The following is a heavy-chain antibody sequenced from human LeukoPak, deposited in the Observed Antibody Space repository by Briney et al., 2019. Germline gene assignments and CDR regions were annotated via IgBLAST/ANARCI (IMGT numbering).Heavy chain of an antibody. J-gene: IGHJ5*02. V-gene: IGHV3-9*01. D-gene: IGHD3-10*01. CDR1: GFTFDDYA. CDR2: ISWNSGSI. CDR3: AKSGKGYYYGSGGYNWSDP. Sequence: GGSLRLSCAASGFTFDDYAMHWVRQAPGKGLEWVSGISWNSGSIGYADSVKGRFTISRDNAKNSLYLQMNSLRAEDTALYYCAKSGKGYYYGSGGYNWSDPWGQGTLVTVSS.